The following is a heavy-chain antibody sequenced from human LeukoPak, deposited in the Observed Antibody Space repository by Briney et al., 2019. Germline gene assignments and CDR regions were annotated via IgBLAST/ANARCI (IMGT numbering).Heavy chain of an antibody. CDR3: ARGRAVTGSTVIDY. V-gene: IGHV3-30-3*01. CDR1: GFTFSSYA. J-gene: IGHJ4*02. D-gene: IGHD6-19*01. Sequence: QPGRSLRLSCAASGFTFSSYAMHWVRRAPGKALEWVATISSDGGNRYYSDSVKGRFTISRDNSKNTLYLQMNSLRPEDTAVFHCARGRAVTGSTVIDYWGQGTLVTVSS. CDR2: ISSDGGNR.